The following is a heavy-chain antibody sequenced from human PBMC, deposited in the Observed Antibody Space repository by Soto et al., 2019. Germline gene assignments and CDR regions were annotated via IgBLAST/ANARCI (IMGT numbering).Heavy chain of an antibody. CDR2: ISAYNANT. V-gene: IGHV1-18*01. CDR3: AREPNYFDY. CDR1: GYTFTSYG. Sequence: QVQLVQSGAEVKKPGASVKVSCKASGYTFTSYGISWVRQAPGQGLEWMGWISAYNANTKHAQKLQGRVTMTTGTSTSTAYMELRSRRSDDTAVYYCAREPNYFDYWGQGTLVTVSS. J-gene: IGHJ4*02.